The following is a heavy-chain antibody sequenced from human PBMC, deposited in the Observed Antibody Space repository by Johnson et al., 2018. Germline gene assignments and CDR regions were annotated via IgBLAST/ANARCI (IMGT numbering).Heavy chain of an antibody. D-gene: IGHD4-17*01. Sequence: EVQLVESGGGLVQPGGSLRLSCAASGFTFSNYWMHWVRQAPGKGLVWVSRINSDGSSTNYADSVKGRFTISRDNAKNTLYLQMNSLRAEDTAVYYCARHDYGNDAFDIWGQGTMVTVSS. V-gene: IGHV3-74*02. CDR3: ARHDYGNDAFDI. CDR2: INSDGSST. CDR1: GFTFSNYW. J-gene: IGHJ3*02.